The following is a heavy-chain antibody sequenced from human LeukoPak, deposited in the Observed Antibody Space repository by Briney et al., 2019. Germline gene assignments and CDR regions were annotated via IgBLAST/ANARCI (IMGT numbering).Heavy chain of an antibody. CDR1: GFTFSDYS. CDR2: ISRSSNTV. V-gene: IGHV3-48*04. Sequence: GGSLRLYCTASGFTFSDYSMNWVRQAPGKGLEWVSYISRSSNTVYYTDSVRGRFTISRANAKNSLYLQMNSLRAEDTAVYYCARDRRDYYCYGLDVWGQGTTVTVSS. J-gene: IGHJ6*02. CDR3: ARDRRDYYCYGLDV.